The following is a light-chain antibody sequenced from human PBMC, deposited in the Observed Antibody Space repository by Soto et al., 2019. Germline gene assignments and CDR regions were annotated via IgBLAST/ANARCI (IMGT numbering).Light chain of an antibody. CDR3: QQYDNLPIT. J-gene: IGKJ5*01. Sequence: DIQMTQSPSSLSASFGDRVTITCQASQDISSYLNWYQQKPGKAPKLLIYDASNLETGVPSRFSGSGSGTDFSFTISSLQPEDIATYYCQQYDNLPITFGQGTRLEIK. V-gene: IGKV1-33*01. CDR1: QDISSY. CDR2: DAS.